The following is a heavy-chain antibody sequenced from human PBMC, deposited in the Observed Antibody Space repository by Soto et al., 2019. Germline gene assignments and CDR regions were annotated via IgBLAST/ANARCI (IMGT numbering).Heavy chain of an antibody. J-gene: IGHJ6*02. D-gene: IGHD1-26*01. CDR3: ARDTRPVQAGAGYYYYGMDV. V-gene: IGHV1-69*06. CDR2: IIPIFGTA. Sequence: GASVKVSCKASGGTFSSYAISWVRQAPGQGLEWMGGIIPIFGTANYAQKFQGRVTITADKSTSTAYMELSSLRSEDTAVYYCARDTRPVQAGAGYYYYGMDVWGQGTTVTVSS. CDR1: GGTFSSYA.